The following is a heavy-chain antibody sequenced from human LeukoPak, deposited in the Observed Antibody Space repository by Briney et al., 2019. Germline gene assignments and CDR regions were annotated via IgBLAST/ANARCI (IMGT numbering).Heavy chain of an antibody. CDR3: ARWSGSYVDY. CDR2: VDYSGGDT. V-gene: IGHV3-23*01. Sequence: GGSLRLSCTASGFTLSSYEMSWIRQAPGKGLEWVSSVDYSGGDTHYADSVMGRFTISRDNSKNTLYLQLNSLNADDTAVYYCARWSGSYVDYWGQGTLVTVSS. CDR1: GFTLSSYE. D-gene: IGHD1-26*01. J-gene: IGHJ4*02.